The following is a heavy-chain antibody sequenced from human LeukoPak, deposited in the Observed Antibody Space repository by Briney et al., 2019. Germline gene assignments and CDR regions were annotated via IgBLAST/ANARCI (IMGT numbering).Heavy chain of an antibody. D-gene: IGHD3-9*01. V-gene: IGHV3-15*01. Sequence: GGSLRLSCAASGFTFSNAWMSWVRQAPGKGLEWVGRIKSKTDGGTTDYAAPVKGRFTISRDDSKNTLYLQMNSLKTEDTAVYYCTTRVRYYDILTGQVALDYWGQGTLVTVSS. CDR2: IKSKTDGGTT. CDR3: TTRVRYYDILTGQVALDY. CDR1: GFTFSNAW. J-gene: IGHJ4*02.